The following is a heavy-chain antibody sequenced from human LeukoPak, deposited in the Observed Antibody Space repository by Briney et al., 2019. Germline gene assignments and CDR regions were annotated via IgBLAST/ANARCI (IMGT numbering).Heavy chain of an antibody. D-gene: IGHD6-19*01. CDR2: IISTSGAT. CDR3: ARASYSSGWYAGVGTFDY. V-gene: IGHV1-2*02. Sequence: VGSLKVSCKASGYTFTGYYMHWVRQAPGQGLEWMGWIISTSGATNYAQKFQGRFTMTRDTSISTAYMELSRLRSDDTAVYYCARASYSSGWYAGVGTFDYWGQGTLVTSSS. J-gene: IGHJ4*02. CDR1: GYTFTGYY.